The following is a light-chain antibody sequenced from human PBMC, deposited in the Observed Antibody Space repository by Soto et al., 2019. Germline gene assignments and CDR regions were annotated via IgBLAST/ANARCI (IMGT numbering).Light chain of an antibody. CDR3: PQYNNWPLEGK. CDR2: KAS. J-gene: IGKJ1*01. CDR1: QTISSW. Sequence: IHIAQTRSAECRAGGESISRRSPAIQTISSWLAWYQQKPGKDPKLLIYKASTLKSGVPSRFSGSVSGREFNTTMSSLQSEDFAVYYCPQYNNWPLEGKFGQGTKVDIK. V-gene: IGKV1-5*03.